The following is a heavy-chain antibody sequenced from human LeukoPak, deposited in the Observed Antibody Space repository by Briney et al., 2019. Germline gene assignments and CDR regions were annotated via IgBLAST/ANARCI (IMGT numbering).Heavy chain of an antibody. CDR3: ARLREGLYHFDY. V-gene: IGHV1-46*01. CDR1: GYTFTDYY. J-gene: IGHJ4*02. CDR2: INPSSGST. Sequence: ASVKVSCKASGYTFTDYYMHWVRQAPGQGLEWMGIINPSSGSTTYAQKFQGRVTMTRDTSTSTVYMELSSLRSDDTAVYYCARLREGLYHFDYWGQGTLVSVSS. D-gene: IGHD3-16*02.